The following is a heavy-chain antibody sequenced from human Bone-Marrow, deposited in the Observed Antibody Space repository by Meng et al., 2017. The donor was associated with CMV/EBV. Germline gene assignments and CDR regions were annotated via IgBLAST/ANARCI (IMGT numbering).Heavy chain of an antibody. CDR3: ARGWNYDPGWFDP. D-gene: IGHD1-7*01. V-gene: IGHV3-53*01. Sequence: GESLKISCAASGFTVSYTYMNWVRQAPGKGLEWVSVIYSGGSTYYADSVKGRFTISRDNSKNTLYLQMNSLRVEDTAVYYCARGWNYDPGWFDPWGQGTLVTVSS. J-gene: IGHJ5*02. CDR1: GFTVSYTY. CDR2: IYSGGST.